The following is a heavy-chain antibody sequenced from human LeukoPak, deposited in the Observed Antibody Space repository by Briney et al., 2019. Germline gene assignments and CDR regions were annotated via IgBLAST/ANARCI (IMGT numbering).Heavy chain of an antibody. Sequence: GRSLRLSCAASGFTFSSYAMHWVRQAPGKGLEWEAVISYDGSNKYYADSVKGRFTISRDNSKNTLYLQMNSLRAEDTAVYYCARAAADVYYYYYMDVCGKGTTVTVSS. D-gene: IGHD6-13*01. CDR3: ARAAADVYYYYYMDV. V-gene: IGHV3-30*04. CDR1: GFTFSSYA. J-gene: IGHJ6*03. CDR2: ISYDGSNK.